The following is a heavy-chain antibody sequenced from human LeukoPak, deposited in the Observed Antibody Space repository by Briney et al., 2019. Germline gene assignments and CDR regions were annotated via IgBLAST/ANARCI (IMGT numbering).Heavy chain of an antibody. Sequence: PGGSLRLSCVASGFTFSSYGMHWVRQAPGKGLEWVAVISYDGRHRYYADSVKGRFTISRDNSKNTLYLQMNSLRAEDTAMYYCARVPSIAAVGIRLDYWGQGTLVTVFS. D-gene: IGHD6-13*01. J-gene: IGHJ4*02. CDR1: GFTFSSYG. CDR3: ARVPSIAAVGIRLDY. CDR2: ISYDGRHR. V-gene: IGHV3-30*03.